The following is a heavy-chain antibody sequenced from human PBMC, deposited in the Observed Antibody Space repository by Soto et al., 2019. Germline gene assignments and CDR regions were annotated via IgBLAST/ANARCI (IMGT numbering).Heavy chain of an antibody. J-gene: IGHJ6*02. CDR1: GFTFSGSA. V-gene: IGHV3-73*02. Sequence: EVQLVESGGGLVQPGGSLKLSCAASGFTFSGSAMHWVRQASGKGLEWVGRIRSKANSYATAYAASVKGRFTISRDDSNNTAYLQMNSLKTEDTAVYYCTRRPLGYCSGGSCYNYYGMDVWGQGTTVTVSS. CDR3: TRRPLGYCSGGSCYNYYGMDV. CDR2: IRSKANSYAT. D-gene: IGHD2-15*01.